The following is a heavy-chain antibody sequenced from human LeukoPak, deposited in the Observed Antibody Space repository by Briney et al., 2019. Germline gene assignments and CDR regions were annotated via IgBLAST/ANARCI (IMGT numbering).Heavy chain of an antibody. D-gene: IGHD1-26*01. J-gene: IGHJ4*02. CDR1: GFTFSSYW. CDR2: IYSGGST. Sequence: PGGSLRLSCAASGFTFSSYWMSWVRQAPGKGLEWVSVIYSGGSTYYADSVKGRFTISRDNSKNTLYLQMNSLRAEDTAVYYCARGGSYSLAQLGYWGQGTLVTVSS. V-gene: IGHV3-53*01. CDR3: ARGGSYSLAQLGY.